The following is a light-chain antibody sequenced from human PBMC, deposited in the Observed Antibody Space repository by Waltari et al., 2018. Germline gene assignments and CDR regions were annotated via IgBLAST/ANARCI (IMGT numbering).Light chain of an antibody. J-gene: IGLJ2*01. CDR2: EVS. Sequence: QSALTQPASVSGSPGQSITISCTGTNSDVGTYKLVSCYQQPPGKAPKLMIYEVSKRPSGISYRFSGSKSGDTASLTISGLQAEDEAEYYCCSYTGGSIPVIFGGGTKLTVL. CDR3: CSYTGGSIPVI. CDR1: NSDVGTYKL. V-gene: IGLV2-23*02.